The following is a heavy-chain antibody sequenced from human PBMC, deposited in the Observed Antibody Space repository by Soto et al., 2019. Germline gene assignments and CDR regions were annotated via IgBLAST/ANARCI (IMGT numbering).Heavy chain of an antibody. CDR3: AKDHRYASGWHTPYYFDS. D-gene: IGHD6-19*01. CDR1: GFTFSNYA. V-gene: IGHV3-23*01. Sequence: PGGSLRLSCAASGFTFSNYAMTWVRQAPGKGLEWVSALSAGADSTYYADSVKGRFTISRDNSKNTLYLQMNSLRVADTAVYYCAKDHRYASGWHTPYYFDSWGQGTLVTVS. CDR2: LSAGADST. J-gene: IGHJ4*02.